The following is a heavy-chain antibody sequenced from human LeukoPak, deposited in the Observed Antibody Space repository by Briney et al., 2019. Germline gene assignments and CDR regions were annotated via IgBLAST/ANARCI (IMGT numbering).Heavy chain of an antibody. CDR1: GYTFTSYG. D-gene: IGHD2-2*01. J-gene: IGHJ4*02. Sequence: APVKVSCKASGYTFTSYGISWVRQAPGQGFEWMGWINPNDGDTNYAQKFQGRVTMTRDTSISTAHMEVSRLRSDDTAVYYCARANFLYCSSSTCLFDYWGQGTLVTVSS. CDR3: ARANFLYCSSSTCLFDY. V-gene: IGHV1-2*02. CDR2: INPNDGDT.